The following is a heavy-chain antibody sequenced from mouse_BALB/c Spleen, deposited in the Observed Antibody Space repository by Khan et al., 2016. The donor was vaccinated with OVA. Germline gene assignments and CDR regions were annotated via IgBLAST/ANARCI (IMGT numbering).Heavy chain of an antibody. V-gene: IGHV5-6-5*01. Sequence: EVELVESRGGLVKPGGSLKLSCAGSGFTFSNYAMSWVRLTPEKRLEWVASISSGGNTYYPDSVKGRFTISRDNARNILYLQMGSLRSEDTAMYNCARLVNYWGQGTSVTVSS. CDR3: ARLVNY. CDR1: GFTFSNYA. J-gene: IGHJ4*01. D-gene: IGHD2-13*01. CDR2: ISSGGNT.